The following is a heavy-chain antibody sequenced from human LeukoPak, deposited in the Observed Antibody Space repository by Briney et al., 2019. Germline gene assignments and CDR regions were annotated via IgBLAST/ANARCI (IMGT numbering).Heavy chain of an antibody. D-gene: IGHD2-15*01. Sequence: GGSLRLSCAASGFPFSSYSMTWVRQAPGKGLEWVANIKPDGTTKFYVDSVKGRFTISRDNAKNALYLQMNSLRAEDTAVFYCARELSGSISRHFDYWGQGTLVTVSS. V-gene: IGHV3-7*01. CDR3: ARELSGSISRHFDY. J-gene: IGHJ4*02. CDR1: GFPFSSYS. CDR2: IKPDGTTK.